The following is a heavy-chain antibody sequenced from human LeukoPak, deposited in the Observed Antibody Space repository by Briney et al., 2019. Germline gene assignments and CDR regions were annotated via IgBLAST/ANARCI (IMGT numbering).Heavy chain of an antibody. Sequence: GGSLRLSCAASGFTFDDYAMHWVRQAPGKGLEWVSGISWNSGSIGYADSLKGRFTISRDNAKNSLYLQMNSLRAEDTALYYCAKEGPGLEDYGMDVWGQGTTVTVSS. J-gene: IGHJ6*02. CDR2: ISWNSGSI. D-gene: IGHD1-14*01. CDR1: GFTFDDYA. CDR3: AKEGPGLEDYGMDV. V-gene: IGHV3-9*01.